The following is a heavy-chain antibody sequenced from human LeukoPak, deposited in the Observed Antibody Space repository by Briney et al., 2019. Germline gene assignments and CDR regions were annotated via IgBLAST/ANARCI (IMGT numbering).Heavy chain of an antibody. CDR2: IYYSGST. J-gene: IGHJ4*02. CDR1: GGSISSGRYY. V-gene: IGHV4-39*01. Sequence: ASETLSLTCTVSGGSISSGRYYWGWIRQPPGKGLEWIGIIYYSGSTYYDRSLKSRVTISVDTPKNQFSLKLSSVTAADTAVYYCAGQGPSEFGSGSYYFDYWGQGTLVTVSS. CDR3: AGQGPSEFGSGSYYFDY. D-gene: IGHD3-10*01.